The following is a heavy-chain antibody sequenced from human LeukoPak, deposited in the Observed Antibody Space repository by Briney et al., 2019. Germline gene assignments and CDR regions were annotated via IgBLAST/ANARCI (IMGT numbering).Heavy chain of an antibody. Sequence: KAGGSLRLSCAASGFTFSSYSMNRVRQAPGKGLEWVSSISSSSSYIYYADSVKGRFTISRDNAKNSLYLQMNSLRAEDTAVYYCAKVIFGPLSYYFDYWGQGTLVTVSS. J-gene: IGHJ4*02. V-gene: IGHV3-21*01. CDR3: AKVIFGPLSYYFDY. D-gene: IGHD3-16*02. CDR2: ISSSSSYI. CDR1: GFTFSSYS.